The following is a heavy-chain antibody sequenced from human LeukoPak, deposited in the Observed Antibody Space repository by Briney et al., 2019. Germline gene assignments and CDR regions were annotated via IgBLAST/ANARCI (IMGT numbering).Heavy chain of an antibody. CDR1: GGSISIYY. V-gene: IGHV4-59*01. CDR2: VYHTGHT. D-gene: IGHD3-16*01. CDR3: ARHRFGHLFDY. Sequence: SETLSLTCTVSGGSISIYYWSWIRQPPGKGLEWIGYVYHTGHTHYSPSLKSRVTVSLDTSRNQVSLILSSVTAADTAVYYCARHRFGHLFDYWGQGTLVFVSS. J-gene: IGHJ4*02.